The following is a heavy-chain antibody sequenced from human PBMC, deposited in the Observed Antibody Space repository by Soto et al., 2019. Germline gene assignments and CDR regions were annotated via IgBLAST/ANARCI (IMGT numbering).Heavy chain of an antibody. CDR2: IKQDGSEK. Sequence: GSLRLSCAASGFTFSSYWMSWVRQAPGKGLEWVANIKQDGSEKYYVDSVKGRFTISRDNAKNSLYLQMNSLRAEDTAVYYCARIEYSSSLPSNYYGMDVWGQGTTVTVSS. V-gene: IGHV3-7*05. CDR3: ARIEYSSSLPSNYYGMDV. CDR1: GFTFSSYW. J-gene: IGHJ6*02. D-gene: IGHD6-6*01.